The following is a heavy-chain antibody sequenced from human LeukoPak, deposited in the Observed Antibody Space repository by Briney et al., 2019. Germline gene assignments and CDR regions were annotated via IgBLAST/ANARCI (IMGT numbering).Heavy chain of an antibody. J-gene: IGHJ4*02. Sequence: PSGTPSLTSTVSRGSICSYHWSWSRHPVQARLERIWRIYTTGSTNHRPSLNSRVTMSVDTSKNEFSLKPSSVTTASTAVYYSAIAQTARDSSGYYPKYYFDYWGQGTLVTVSS. V-gene: IGHV4-4*07. CDR2: IYTTGST. D-gene: IGHD3-22*01. CDR1: RGSICSYH. CDR3: AIAQTARDSSGYYPKYYFDY.